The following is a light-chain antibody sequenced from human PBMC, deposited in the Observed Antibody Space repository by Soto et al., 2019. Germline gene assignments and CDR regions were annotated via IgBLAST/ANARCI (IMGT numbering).Light chain of an antibody. CDR3: QQLESYPPT. CDR1: KDLNSF. Sequence: IQLTQSPSSLSASVADRVTITCRASKDLNSFVAWYQQKPGKGPKLLIYAASTLQSGVPSRFSGSRAWTDFTLTLCSLHPGDCATYYCQQLESYPPTFGGGTK. J-gene: IGKJ4*01. V-gene: IGKV1-9*01. CDR2: AAS.